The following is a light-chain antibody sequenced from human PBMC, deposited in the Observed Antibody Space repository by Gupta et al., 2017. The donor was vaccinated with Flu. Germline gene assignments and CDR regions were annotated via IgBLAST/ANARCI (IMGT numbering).Light chain of an antibody. V-gene: IGLV10-54*04. CDR3: SAWDSSLDAWV. J-gene: IGLJ3*02. CDR1: TNNVGNQG. CDR2: RDN. Sequence: NTNNVGNQGATWLQQHQGHPPKLLSYRDNRRPSGISERFSASRSGDTASLTITGLQPEDEADYYCSAWDSSLDAWVFGGGTKLTVL.